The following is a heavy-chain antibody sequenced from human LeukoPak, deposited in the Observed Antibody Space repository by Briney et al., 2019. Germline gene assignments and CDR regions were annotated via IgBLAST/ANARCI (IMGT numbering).Heavy chain of an antibody. J-gene: IGHJ6*02. D-gene: IGHD3-10*01. CDR3: ARLYGRYYYYGMDV. CDR2: IYSGGST. Sequence: PGGSLRLSCAASGFTVSSNYVSWVRQAPGKGLEWVSVIYSGGSTYYADSVKGRFTISRDNSKNTLYLQMNSLRAEDTAVYYCARLYGRYYYYGMDVWGQGTTVTVSS. V-gene: IGHV3-66*04. CDR1: GFTVSSNY.